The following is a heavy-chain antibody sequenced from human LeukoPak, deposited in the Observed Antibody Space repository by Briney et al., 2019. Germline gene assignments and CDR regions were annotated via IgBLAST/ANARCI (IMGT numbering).Heavy chain of an antibody. J-gene: IGHJ3*02. V-gene: IGHV5-10-1*01. Sequence: NPGESLKISCKCSGYRFTSYWISWVRPMPGKGLEWRVRIDPSYSYTNYSPSFQGHVTNSADKSISTAYMQWSSLKASDTAMYYCASPSILITGTTDAFDIWGQGTMVTVSS. D-gene: IGHD1-7*01. CDR1: GYRFTSYW. CDR3: ASPSILITGTTDAFDI. CDR2: IDPSYSYT.